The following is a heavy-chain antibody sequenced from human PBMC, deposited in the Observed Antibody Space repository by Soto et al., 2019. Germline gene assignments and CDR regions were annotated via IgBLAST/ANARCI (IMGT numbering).Heavy chain of an antibody. CDR2: TYYRSKWYN. CDR1: GDSVSSSSTA. D-gene: IGHD6-13*01. CDR3: TRGTAAAGYNY. Sequence: QTLSLTCAFSGDSVSSSSTAWNCIRQSPSRGLEWLGRTYYRSKWYNDYAVSVKSRITINPDTSKNQFSLQLNAVSPEDTAVYYCTRGTAAAGYNYWGQGTLVTVSS. J-gene: IGHJ4*02. V-gene: IGHV6-1*01.